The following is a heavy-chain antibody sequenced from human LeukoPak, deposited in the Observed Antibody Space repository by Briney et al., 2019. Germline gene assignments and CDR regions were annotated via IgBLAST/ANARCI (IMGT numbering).Heavy chain of an antibody. CDR3: AGGRGSYFDY. J-gene: IGHJ4*02. V-gene: IGHV4-34*01. Sequence: PSETLSLTCAVYGGSFSGYYWSWIRQPPGKGLEWIGEINHSGSTNYNPSLKSRVTISVDTSKNQFSLKLSSVTAADTAVYYWAGGRGSYFDYWGQGTLVTVSS. CDR2: INHSGST. CDR1: GGSFSGYY. D-gene: IGHD1-26*01.